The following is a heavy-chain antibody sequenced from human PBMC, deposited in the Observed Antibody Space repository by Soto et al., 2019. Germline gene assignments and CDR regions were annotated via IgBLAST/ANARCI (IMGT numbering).Heavy chain of an antibody. V-gene: IGHV3-21*01. J-gene: IGHJ3*02. Sequence: PGGSVSLSCAPSAFTFSSYSMNWVPRAPGKGLEWVSSISRSKSYIYYADSVKGRYTISRSNAKDSLYLQVNSLSSEDTAVYYCARHLYRANCDWLFALDIWGQGSRVPVSS. D-gene: IGHD3-9*01. CDR3: ARHLYRANCDWLFALDI. CDR2: ISRSKSYI. CDR1: AFTFSSYS.